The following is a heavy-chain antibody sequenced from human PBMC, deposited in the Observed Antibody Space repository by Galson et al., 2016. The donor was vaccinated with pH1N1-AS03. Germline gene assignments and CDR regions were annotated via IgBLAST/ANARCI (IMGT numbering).Heavy chain of an antibody. Sequence: SVKVSCKASGGTFSNYAISWMRQAPGQGLEWMGGINAGNGDTKYSQKFQGRVTITRDTSASMAYMGLSSLRSEDTAVYYCARSDYGDYVDYWGQGTLVTVSS. CDR3: ARSDYGDYVDY. CDR1: GGTFSNYA. V-gene: IGHV1-3*01. J-gene: IGHJ4*02. CDR2: INAGNGDT. D-gene: IGHD4-17*01.